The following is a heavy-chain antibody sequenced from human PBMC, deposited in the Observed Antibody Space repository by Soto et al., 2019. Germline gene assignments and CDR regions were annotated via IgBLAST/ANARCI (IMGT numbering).Heavy chain of an antibody. Sequence: QVQLQESGPGLVKPSQTLSLPCTVIGGPIRSPNYYWGWIRQHPGKGLEWIGNIYYNGSTNYTPSLKSRVAISLDTSKNQFSLKLNSVTAADTAVYYCARDAPLWFGELSHWGQGTLVTVSS. CDR1: GGPIRSPNYY. CDR2: IYYNGST. V-gene: IGHV4-31*03. CDR3: ARDAPLWFGELSH. J-gene: IGHJ4*02. D-gene: IGHD3-10*01.